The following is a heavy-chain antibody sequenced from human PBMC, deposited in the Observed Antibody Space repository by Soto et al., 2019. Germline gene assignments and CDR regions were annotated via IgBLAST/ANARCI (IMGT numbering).Heavy chain of an antibody. D-gene: IGHD2-2*01. J-gene: IGHJ5*02. Sequence: SVKVSCKASGGTFSSYAISWVRQAPGQGLEWMGGIIPIFGTANYAQKFQGRVTITADKSTSTAYMELSSLRSEDTAVYYCARGGEDIVVVPAAMGVFWFDPWGQGTLVTVSS. CDR3: ARGGEDIVVVPAAMGVFWFDP. CDR2: IIPIFGTA. CDR1: GGTFSSYA. V-gene: IGHV1-69*06.